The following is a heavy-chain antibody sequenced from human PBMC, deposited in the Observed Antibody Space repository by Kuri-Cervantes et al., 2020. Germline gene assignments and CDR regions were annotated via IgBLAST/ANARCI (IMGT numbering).Heavy chain of an antibody. CDR2: IIPIFGTA. Sequence: SVQVSCKASGYTFTGYYMHWVRQAPGQGLEWMGGIIPIFGTANYAQKFQGRVTITTDESTSTAYMELSSLRSEDTAVYYCARGFITDAFDIWGQGTMVTVSS. V-gene: IGHV1-69*05. CDR3: ARGFITDAFDI. D-gene: IGHD3-10*01. J-gene: IGHJ3*02. CDR1: GYTFTGYY.